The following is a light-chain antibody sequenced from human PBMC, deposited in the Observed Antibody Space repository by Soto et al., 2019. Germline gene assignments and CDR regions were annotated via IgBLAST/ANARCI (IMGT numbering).Light chain of an antibody. CDR3: QARDSGIVV. CDR2: QDN. V-gene: IGLV3-1*01. J-gene: IGLJ2*01. Sequence: SSELIQPPSVSVSPGQTASITCSGDKLGERYTSWYQQRPGQSPVVVIYQDNKRPSGVPERFSGSISGNTATLTISGTQAMDEADYYCQARDSGIVVFGGGTKLTVL. CDR1: KLGERY.